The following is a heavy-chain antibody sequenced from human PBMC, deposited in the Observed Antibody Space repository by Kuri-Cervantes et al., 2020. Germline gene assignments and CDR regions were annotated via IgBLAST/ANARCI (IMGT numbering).Heavy chain of an antibody. CDR2: INPNSGGT. Sequence: ASVKVSCKASGYTFTGYYMHWVRQAPGQGLEWMGWINPNSGGTNYAQKFQGRVTMTRDTSISTAYMELNRLTSDDTAVYYCARTAPVAFDAFEIWGQGTGVTV. V-gene: IGHV1-2*02. CDR1: GYTFTGYY. CDR3: ARTAPVAFDAFEI. D-gene: IGHD2-21*01. J-gene: IGHJ3*02.